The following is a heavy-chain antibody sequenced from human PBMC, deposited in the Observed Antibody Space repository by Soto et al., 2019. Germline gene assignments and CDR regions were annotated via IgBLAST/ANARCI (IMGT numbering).Heavy chain of an antibody. CDR1: GVTISSSSYY. V-gene: IGHV4-39*01. D-gene: IGHD1-26*01. CDR2: IYYSGST. Sequence: SETLSLTSPVSGVTISSSSYYWGWIRQHPGKGLEWIGSIYYSGSTYYNPSLKSRVTISVDTSKNQFSLKLSSVTAADTAVYYCARHGPYLVDYYYYYGMDVWGQGTTVTVSS. J-gene: IGHJ6*02. CDR3: ARHGPYLVDYYYYYGMDV.